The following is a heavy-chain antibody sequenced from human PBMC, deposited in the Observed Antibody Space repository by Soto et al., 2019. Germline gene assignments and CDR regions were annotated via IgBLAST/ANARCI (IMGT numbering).Heavy chain of an antibody. CDR1: GFTFSSYA. CDR3: AKDLGSITMMDFDI. V-gene: IGHV3-23*01. J-gene: IGHJ3*02. D-gene: IGHD3-22*01. CDR2: ISGSGGST. Sequence: GWSLRLSCAASGFTFSSYAMSWVRQAPGKGLEWVSSISGSGGSTYYADSVKGRFTISRDNSKNTLYLQMNSLRAEDTAVYYCAKDLGSITMMDFDIWGQGTMVTVS.